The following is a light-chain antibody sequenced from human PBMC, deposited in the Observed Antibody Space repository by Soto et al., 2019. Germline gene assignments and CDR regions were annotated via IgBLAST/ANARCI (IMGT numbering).Light chain of an antibody. CDR2: DTS. CDR1: TGSVTSGHY. CDR3: SLSYSDSWV. J-gene: IGLJ3*02. Sequence: QTVVTQEPSLTVSPGGTVTLTCGSSTGSVTSGHYPFWFQQKPGQAPMTLIFDTSNRHSWTPARFSGSLLGGKAALTLSGAQPGDEADYYCSLSYSDSWVFGGGTKLTVL. V-gene: IGLV7-46*01.